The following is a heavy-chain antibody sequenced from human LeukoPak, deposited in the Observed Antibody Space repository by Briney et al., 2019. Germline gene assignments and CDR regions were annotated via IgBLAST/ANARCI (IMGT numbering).Heavy chain of an antibody. CDR1: GGSISSYY. J-gene: IGHJ5*02. CDR3: ARDQGFGDRLRYNWFDP. Sequence: SETLSLTCTVSGGSISSYYWSWIRQPPGKGLEWIGYIYYSGSTNYNPSLKSRVTISVDTSKNQFSLKLSSVTAADTAVYYCARDQGFGDRLRYNWFDPWGQGTLVTVSS. D-gene: IGHD3-10*01. V-gene: IGHV4-59*01. CDR2: IYYSGST.